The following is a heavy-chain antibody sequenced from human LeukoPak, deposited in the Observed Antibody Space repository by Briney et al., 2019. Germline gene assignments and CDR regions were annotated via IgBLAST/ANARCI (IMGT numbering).Heavy chain of an antibody. CDR3: ARDGIAATGSPFDY. D-gene: IGHD6-13*01. CDR2: IHYSGST. CDR1: VGSFSGYY. V-gene: IGHV4-34*09. Sequence: SETLSLTCAVYVGSFSGYYWSWIRQPPGKGLEWIGFIHYSGSTYYNPSLRSRVTISIDTSKNQFSLNLSSVTAADTAVYYRARDGIAATGSPFDYWGQGALVTVSS. J-gene: IGHJ4*02.